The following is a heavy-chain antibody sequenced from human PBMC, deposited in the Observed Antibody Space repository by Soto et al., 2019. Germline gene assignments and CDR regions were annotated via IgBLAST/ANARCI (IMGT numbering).Heavy chain of an antibody. CDR3: SQEAPGAWHFFDN. CDR2: MSYDGRQK. V-gene: IGHV3-30*18. CDR1: GFTFRTYG. D-gene: IGHD4-17*01. Sequence: QVQLVEAGGGVVQPGRSLRLSCAASGFTFRTYGMHWVRQAPGKGLEWVAFMSYDGRQKYYADSVKGRFTISRDNSKNTLDLQMNSLATEDTAVYFCSQEAPGAWHFFDNWGQGTLVTVSS. J-gene: IGHJ4*02.